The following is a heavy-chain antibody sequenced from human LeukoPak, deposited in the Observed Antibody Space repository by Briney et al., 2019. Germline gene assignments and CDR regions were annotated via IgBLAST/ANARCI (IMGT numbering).Heavy chain of an antibody. Sequence: GGSLTLSCAASGFTVSNNYMNWVRQAPGKGLEWVSIIYSSGNTYYADSVEGRFTISRDNSKNMLYLQMNSLRAEDTAVYYCARSVTNIAVGDYWGQGTLVTVSS. D-gene: IGHD6-19*01. J-gene: IGHJ4*02. CDR2: IYSSGNT. CDR1: GFTVSNNY. CDR3: ARSVTNIAVGDY. V-gene: IGHV3-53*01.